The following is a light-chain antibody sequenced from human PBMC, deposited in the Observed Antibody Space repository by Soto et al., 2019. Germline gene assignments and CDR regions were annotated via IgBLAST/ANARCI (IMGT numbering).Light chain of an antibody. CDR2: GAS. CDR1: QTIHTN. Sequence: ETVMTQSPATLSVSPGDRVTLSCRASQTIHTNLAWFQQKPGQAPKLLINGASTRDTGVPARFTGSGSGTEFTLTISSLQSEDFAVYFCQQYNNWPPWTFGQGTKVEI. CDR3: QQYNNWPPWT. V-gene: IGKV3-15*01. J-gene: IGKJ1*01.